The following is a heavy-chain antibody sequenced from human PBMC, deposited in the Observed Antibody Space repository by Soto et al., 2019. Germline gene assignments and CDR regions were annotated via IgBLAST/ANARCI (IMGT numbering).Heavy chain of an antibody. V-gene: IGHV1-69*02. CDR3: ARGDPSYYYYGMDV. CDR1: GGTFSSYT. CDR2: IIPILGIA. Sequence: QVQLVQSGAEVKKPGSSVKVSCKASGGTFSSYTISWVRQAPGQGLEWMGRIIPILGIANYAQKFQGRVTITAEKSTSTAYMELSSLRSEDTAVYYCARGDPSYYYYGMDVWGQGTTVTVSS. J-gene: IGHJ6*02.